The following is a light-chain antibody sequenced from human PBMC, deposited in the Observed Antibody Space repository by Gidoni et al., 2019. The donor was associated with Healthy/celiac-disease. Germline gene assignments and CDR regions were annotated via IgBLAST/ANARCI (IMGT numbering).Light chain of an antibody. CDR2: AAS. J-gene: IGKJ3*01. V-gene: IGKV1-39*01. CDR3: QQSYSTPFT. Sequence: DIQMTQSPSSLSASVGDRVTITCRASQSISSYLNWYQQKPGKAPKLLIYAASSLQRGVPSRFSGSGSGTDFTLTISSLQPEDFATYYCQQSYSTPFTFXPXTKVEIK. CDR1: QSISSY.